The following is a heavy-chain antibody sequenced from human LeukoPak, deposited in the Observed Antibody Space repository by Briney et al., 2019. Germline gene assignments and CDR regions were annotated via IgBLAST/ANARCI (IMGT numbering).Heavy chain of an antibody. CDR1: GGTFSRYT. CDR2: IIPILGIA. Sequence: ASVKVSCKASGGTFSRYTISWVRQAPGQGLEWMGRIIPILGIANYAQKFQGRVTITADKSTSTAYMELSSLRSEDTAVYYCARGESITTPDYWGQGTLFTVSS. V-gene: IGHV1-69*02. D-gene: IGHD3-22*01. J-gene: IGHJ4*02. CDR3: ARGESITTPDY.